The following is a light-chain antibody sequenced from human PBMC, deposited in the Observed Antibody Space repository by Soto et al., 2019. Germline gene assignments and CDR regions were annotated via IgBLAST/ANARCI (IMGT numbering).Light chain of an antibody. CDR3: MQSIQLPIT. J-gene: IGKJ5*01. V-gene: IGKV2D-29*01. CDR1: QSLLRSDGKTL. CDR2: EVS. Sequence: DILMTQPAVSLPVTPGQPASISCKSSQSLLRSDGKTLLYWYLQRSGQPPKLLIYEVSNRFSGVLDRCSGSGSGTDFTLRISRVEAEDVGIYYCMQSIQLPITFGQGTRLEIE.